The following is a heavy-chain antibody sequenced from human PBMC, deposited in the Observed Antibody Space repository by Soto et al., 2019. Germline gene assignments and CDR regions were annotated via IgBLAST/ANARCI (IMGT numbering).Heavy chain of an antibody. CDR3: ARGAILYTINQY. CDR2: INHSGST. CDR1: GGSFSGYY. J-gene: IGHJ4*02. D-gene: IGHD2-8*01. Sequence: QVQLQQWGAGLLKPSETLSLTCAVYGGSFSGYYWSWIRQPPGKGLEWIGEINHSGSTNYNPSLKSRVTISVDMSKNQFSLKLSSVTAADTAVYYCARGAILYTINQYWGQGTLVTVSS. V-gene: IGHV4-34*01.